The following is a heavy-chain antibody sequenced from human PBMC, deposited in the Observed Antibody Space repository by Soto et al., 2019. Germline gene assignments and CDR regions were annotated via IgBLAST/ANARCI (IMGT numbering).Heavy chain of an antibody. CDR3: ASAIAAAGTGNWFDP. Sequence: QLQLQESGSGLVKPSQTLSLTCAVSGGSISSGGYSWSWIRQPPGKGLEWIGYIYHSGSTYYNPSLKSRVTISVARSKNPFSLKLSSVTAADTAVYYCASAIAAAGTGNWFDPWGQGTLVTVSS. V-gene: IGHV4-30-2*01. J-gene: IGHJ5*02. CDR2: IYHSGST. CDR1: GGSISSGGYS. D-gene: IGHD6-13*01.